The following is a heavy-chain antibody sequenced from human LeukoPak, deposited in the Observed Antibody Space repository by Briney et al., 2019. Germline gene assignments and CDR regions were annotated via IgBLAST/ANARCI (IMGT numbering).Heavy chain of an antibody. V-gene: IGHV1-46*01. CDR1: GYTFTSYA. Sequence: ASVKVSCKASGYTFTSYAMHWVRQAPGQRLEWMGIINPSGGSTSYAQKFQGRVTMTRDTSTSTVYMELSCLRSEDTAVYYCARDKDPRIAARPVAISDAFDIWGQGTMVTVSS. J-gene: IGHJ3*02. D-gene: IGHD6-6*01. CDR3: ARDKDPRIAARPVAISDAFDI. CDR2: INPSGGST.